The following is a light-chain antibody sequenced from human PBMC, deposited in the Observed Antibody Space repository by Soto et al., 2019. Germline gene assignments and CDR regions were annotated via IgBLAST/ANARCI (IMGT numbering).Light chain of an antibody. Sequence: QSVLTQPPSVSAAPGQKVTISFSGSSSNIGVNSVSWYQQLPGTAPKLLIYYDDKRPSRIPYRFSGSKSGTSVTLGITGFQTGDEADYYCGSWDSIMSAYVFGTGNKVTV. J-gene: IGLJ1*01. CDR1: SSNIGVNS. CDR2: YDD. CDR3: GSWDSIMSAYV. V-gene: IGLV1-51*01.